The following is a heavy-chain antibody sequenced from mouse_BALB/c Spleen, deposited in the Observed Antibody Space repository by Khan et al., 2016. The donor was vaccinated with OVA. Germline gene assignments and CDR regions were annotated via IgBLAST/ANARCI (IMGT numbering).Heavy chain of an antibody. Sequence: EVQLQESGTVLARPGASVKMSCKASGYSFTSYWMHWVKQRPGQGLEWIGAIYPGNSETRYNQKFKGKAKLTAVTSASTAYMELSSLTNEDSAFYCCTRSYASYYFDYWGQGTTLTVSS. V-gene: IGHV1-5*01. CDR3: TRSYASYYFDY. CDR1: GYSFTSYW. CDR2: IYPGNSET. D-gene: IGHD1-1*02. J-gene: IGHJ2*01.